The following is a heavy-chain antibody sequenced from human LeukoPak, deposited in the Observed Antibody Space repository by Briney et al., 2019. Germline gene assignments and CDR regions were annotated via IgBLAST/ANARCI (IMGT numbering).Heavy chain of an antibody. CDR1: GFTFSSYD. J-gene: IGHJ6*03. D-gene: IGHD2-15*01. CDR3: AKRGGTESFYYYYYMDV. CDR2: ISRSGGTT. Sequence: PGGSLRLSCAASGFTFSSYDMTWVRQTPGKGLQWVALISRSGGTTYYADSVKGRFTISRDNSKNTLYLQMTSLRAEDTAEYYCAKRGGTESFYYYYYMDVWGKGTTVIVSS. V-gene: IGHV3-23*01.